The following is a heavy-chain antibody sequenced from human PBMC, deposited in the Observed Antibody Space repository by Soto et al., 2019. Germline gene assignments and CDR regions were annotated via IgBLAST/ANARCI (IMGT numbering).Heavy chain of an antibody. CDR1: GYTFSSFG. V-gene: IGHV1-18*01. D-gene: IGHD6-13*01. CDR2: ISANNGNT. CDR3: ARGSIAAPATRSSH. J-gene: IGHJ4*02. Sequence: ASVKVSCKASGYTFSSFGITWVQQAPGQGLEWMGWISANNGNTDYAQKFQGRVTMTTDTPTSTAYLELRSLRSDDTAVYYCARGSIAAPATRSSHWGQGTLVTVSS.